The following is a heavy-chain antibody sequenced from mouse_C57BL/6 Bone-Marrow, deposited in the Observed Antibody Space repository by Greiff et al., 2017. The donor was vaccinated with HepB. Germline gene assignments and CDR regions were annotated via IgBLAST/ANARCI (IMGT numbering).Heavy chain of an antibody. D-gene: IGHD1-1*01. V-gene: IGHV1-81*01. CDR2: IYPRSGNT. Sequence: QVQLKQSGAELARPGALVKLSCKASGYTFTSYGISWVKQRTGQGLEWIGEIYPRSGNTYYNEKFKGKATLTADKSSSTAYMELRSLTSEDSAVYFCARSDYYGFYFDYWGQGTTLTVSS. CDR3: ARSDYYGFYFDY. J-gene: IGHJ2*01. CDR1: GYTFTSYG.